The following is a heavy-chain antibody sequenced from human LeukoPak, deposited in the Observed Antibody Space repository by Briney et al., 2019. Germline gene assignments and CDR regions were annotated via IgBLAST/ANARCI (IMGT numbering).Heavy chain of an antibody. D-gene: IGHD2-15*01. CDR3: AKDGGGYCSGGSCWFDY. V-gene: IGHV3-33*06. J-gene: IGHJ4*02. CDR2: IWYDGSNK. CDR1: RFTFSSYG. Sequence: SLRLSCAASRFTFSSYGMHWVRPAPGKGLEGVAVIWYDGSNKYYADSVKGRFTISRDNSKNTLYLQMNSLRAEDTAVYYCAKDGGGYCSGGSCWFDYWGQGTLVTVSS.